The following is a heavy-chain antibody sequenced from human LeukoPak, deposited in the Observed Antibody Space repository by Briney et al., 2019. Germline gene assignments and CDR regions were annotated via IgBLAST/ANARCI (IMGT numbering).Heavy chain of an antibody. CDR2: ISSSSSNI. Sequence: GGSLRLSCAASGFTFSSYSMNWVRQAPGKGLEWVSSISSSSSNIYYADSVKGRFTISRDNAKNSLYLQMNSLRVEDTAVYYCARDSSYDSSGYSSYYYYMDVWGKGTTVTISS. CDR1: GFTFSSYS. J-gene: IGHJ6*03. CDR3: ARDSSYDSSGYSSYYYYMDV. D-gene: IGHD3-22*01. V-gene: IGHV3-21*01.